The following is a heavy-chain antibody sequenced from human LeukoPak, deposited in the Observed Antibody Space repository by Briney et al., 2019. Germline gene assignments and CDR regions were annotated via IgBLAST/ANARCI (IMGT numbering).Heavy chain of an antibody. CDR1: GGSISTNSYY. CDR2: IYYSGST. D-gene: IGHD6-13*01. V-gene: IGHV4-39*07. J-gene: IGHJ3*02. Sequence: KPSETLSLTCTVSGGSISTNSYYWGWIRQPPGKGLKWIGSIYYSGSTYCNPSLKSRVTISIDTSKNQFSLKLTSVTAADTAVYYCARYTGIAEAGIDAFDIWGQGTMVTVSS. CDR3: ARYTGIAEAGIDAFDI.